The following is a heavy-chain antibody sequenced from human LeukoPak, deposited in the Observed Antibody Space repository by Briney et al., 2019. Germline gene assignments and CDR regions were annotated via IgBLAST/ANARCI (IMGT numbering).Heavy chain of an antibody. CDR2: INPNSGGT. CDR1: GYTFTCYY. Sequence: GASVKVSCKASGYTFTCYYIHWVRQAPGQGLEWMGWINPNSGGTNYAQKFQGRVTMTRETSISTAYMELSRLRYDDAAVYYCAREYCSSTSCYANIDYWGQGTLVTVSS. D-gene: IGHD2-2*01. V-gene: IGHV1-2*02. J-gene: IGHJ4*02. CDR3: AREYCSSTSCYANIDY.